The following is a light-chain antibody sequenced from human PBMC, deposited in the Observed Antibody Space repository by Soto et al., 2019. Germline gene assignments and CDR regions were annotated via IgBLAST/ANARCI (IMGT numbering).Light chain of an antibody. J-gene: IGKJ2*01. CDR1: QSISSSY. CDR2: AAS. V-gene: IGKV3-20*01. CDR3: QEYGSSPRT. Sequence: EIVLTQSPGTLSLSPGERATLSCRASQSISSSYLAWYQQRPGQAPRLLIYAASSRATGIPDRFGGGGSATDFTLTVSRLEPEDFAVYYCQEYGSSPRTFGQGPKMEIK.